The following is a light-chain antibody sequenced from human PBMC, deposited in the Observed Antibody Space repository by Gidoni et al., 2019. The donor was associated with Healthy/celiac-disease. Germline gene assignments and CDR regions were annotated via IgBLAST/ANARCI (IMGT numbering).Light chain of an antibody. Sequence: SSVLPQPPSVSVAPGKTARITCGGNNIGSKSVHWYQQKPGQAPVLVIYYDSDRPSGIPERFSGSNSGNTATLTISRVEAGEEADYYCQVWDSSSDHWVFGGGTKLTVL. CDR3: QVWDSSSDHWV. CDR2: YDS. J-gene: IGLJ3*02. CDR1: NIGSKS. V-gene: IGLV3-21*04.